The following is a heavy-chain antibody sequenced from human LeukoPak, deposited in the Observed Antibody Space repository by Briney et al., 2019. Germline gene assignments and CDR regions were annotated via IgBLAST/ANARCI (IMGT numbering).Heavy chain of an antibody. V-gene: IGHV3-23*01. Sequence: PGGSLRLSCAASGFTFSDYYMSWVRQAPGKGLEWVSAISGSGGSTYYADSVKGRFTISRDNSKNTLYLQMNSLRAEDTAVYYCARDIVVVVAATPEKLPIFYYYYYMDVWGKGTTVTISS. CDR3: ARDIVVVVAATPEKLPIFYYYYYMDV. CDR1: GFTFSDYY. D-gene: IGHD2-15*01. CDR2: ISGSGGST. J-gene: IGHJ6*03.